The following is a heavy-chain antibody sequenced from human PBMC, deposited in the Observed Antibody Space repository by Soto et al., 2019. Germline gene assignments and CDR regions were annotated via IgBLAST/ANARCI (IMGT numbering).Heavy chain of an antibody. V-gene: IGHV4-34*01. CDR2: INHSGSI. D-gene: IGHD2-2*01. Sequence: PSETLSLTCAVYGGSFSGSYWSWIRQPPGKGLEWIGEINHSGSINYNVSLKSRVTISVDTSRNQLSLKLSSVTAADAALYYCARVPTRHYYYYDGMDVWGQGTTVTVSS. J-gene: IGHJ6*02. CDR1: GGSFSGSY. CDR3: ARVPTRHYYYYDGMDV.